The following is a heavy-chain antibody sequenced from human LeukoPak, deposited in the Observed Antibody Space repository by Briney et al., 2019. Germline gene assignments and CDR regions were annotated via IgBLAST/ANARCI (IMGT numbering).Heavy chain of an antibody. CDR1: GFTFSSYG. CDR3: AREVVATISAFDI. D-gene: IGHD5-12*01. CDR2: IWYDGSNK. Sequence: GRSLRLSCAASGFTFSSYGMHWVRQAPDKGLEWVAVIWYDGSNKYYADSVEGRFTISRDNSKNTLYLQMNSLRAEDTAVYYCAREVVATISAFDIWGQGTMVTVSS. J-gene: IGHJ3*02. V-gene: IGHV3-33*01.